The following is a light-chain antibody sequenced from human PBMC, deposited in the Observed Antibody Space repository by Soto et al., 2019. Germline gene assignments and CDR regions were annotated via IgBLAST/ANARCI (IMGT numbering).Light chain of an antibody. V-gene: IGKV1-39*01. J-gene: IGKJ1*01. CDR1: QSISSY. CDR2: AAS. CDR3: QQSYSTPRT. Sequence: DIQLTQSPSSLSASVGDRVTITCRASQSISSYLNWYQQKQGKSPKILIYAASSLPSGVPSRFSGSGSGTDFTLTISSLQPEDVETYYCQQSYSTPRTFGQGTKVDIK.